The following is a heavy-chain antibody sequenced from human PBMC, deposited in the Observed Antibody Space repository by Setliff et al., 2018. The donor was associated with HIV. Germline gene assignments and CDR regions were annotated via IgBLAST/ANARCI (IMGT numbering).Heavy chain of an antibody. Sequence: GGSLRLSCAGSGFIFSNYAMYWVRQAPGKGLEWVSGISWNADFTAYAESTKGRFTISRDDSKNTLFLQLNTLRPADTAVYYCASARIPTGGTSTSLDYWGQGALVTVSS. CDR1: GFIFSNYA. J-gene: IGHJ4*02. CDR2: ISWNADFT. D-gene: IGHD1-1*01. V-gene: IGHV3-9*01. CDR3: ASARIPTGGTSTSLDY.